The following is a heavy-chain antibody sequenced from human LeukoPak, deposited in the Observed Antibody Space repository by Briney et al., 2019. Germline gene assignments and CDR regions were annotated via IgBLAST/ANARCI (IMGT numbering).Heavy chain of an antibody. D-gene: IGHD3-10*01. J-gene: IGHJ5*02. CDR3: AGRGTGRWFDP. CDR1: GGSISSGDYF. V-gene: IGHV4-31*03. Sequence: PSQTLSLTCTVSGGSISSGDYFWGWIRQHPGKGLEWIGYIYYSGSTYYNPSLKSRVIISVDTSKNQFSLMLNSVTAADTAMYYCAGRGTGRWFDPWGQGTLVTVSS. CDR2: IYYSGST.